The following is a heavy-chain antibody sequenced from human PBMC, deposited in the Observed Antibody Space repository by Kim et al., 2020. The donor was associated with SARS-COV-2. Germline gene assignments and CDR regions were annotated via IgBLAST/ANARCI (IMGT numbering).Heavy chain of an antibody. CDR1: GFTFSSYA. J-gene: IGHJ4*02. Sequence: GGSLRLSCAASGFTFSSYALYWVRQAPGKGLECVAVISYDGSNKYYADSVKGRFTISRDNSKNTLYLQMNSLRPEDTAVYYCARGHSSGYNFDYWGQGTLVTVSS. D-gene: IGHD3-22*01. CDR3: ARGHSSGYNFDY. V-gene: IGHV3-30*04. CDR2: ISYDGSNK.